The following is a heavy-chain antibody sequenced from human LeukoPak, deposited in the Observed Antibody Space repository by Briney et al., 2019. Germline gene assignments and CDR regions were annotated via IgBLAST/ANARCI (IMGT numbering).Heavy chain of an antibody. J-gene: IGHJ4*02. D-gene: IGHD3-10*01. CDR2: IRYDGSNK. V-gene: IGHV3-30*02. CDR1: GFTFSSYG. CDR3: AKRPGYYGSGSPYFDY. Sequence: GGSLRLSCAASGFTFSSYGMHWVRQAPGKGLEWVAFIRYDGSNKYYADSVKGRFTISRDNSKNTLYLQMNSLRAEDTAVYYCAKRPGYYGSGSPYFDYWGQGTLVTVSS.